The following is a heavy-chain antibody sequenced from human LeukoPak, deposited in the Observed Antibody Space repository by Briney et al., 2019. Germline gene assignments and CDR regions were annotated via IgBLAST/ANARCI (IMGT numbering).Heavy chain of an antibody. J-gene: IGHJ4*02. Sequence: GGSLRLSCAVFGFTVGSNYMNWVRQAPGKGLEWVSVIYSGGSTYYADSVKGRFTISRDNSKNTLYLQMNSLRAEDTAVYYCARSLYDSTSYYFDYWGQGTLVTVSS. CDR1: GFTVGSNY. CDR2: IYSGGST. D-gene: IGHD3-22*01. V-gene: IGHV3-66*01. CDR3: ARSLYDSTSYYFDY.